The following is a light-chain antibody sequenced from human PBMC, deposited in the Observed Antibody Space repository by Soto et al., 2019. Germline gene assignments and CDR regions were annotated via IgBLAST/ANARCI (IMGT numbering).Light chain of an antibody. Sequence: DIQMTQSPSTLSASVGDRVTITCRASQSIGRWLAWYQQKPGKAPKLLLYEASGLESGVPSRFSGSGSGTEFTLTISSLQPDDSATYYCQQFKTYSLTFGGGTKVEI. J-gene: IGKJ4*01. CDR3: QQFKTYSLT. CDR2: EAS. V-gene: IGKV1-5*03. CDR1: QSIGRW.